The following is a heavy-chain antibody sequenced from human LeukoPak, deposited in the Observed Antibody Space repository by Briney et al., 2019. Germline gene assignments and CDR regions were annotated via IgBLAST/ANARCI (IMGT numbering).Heavy chain of an antibody. V-gene: IGHV1-2*02. Sequence: GASVKVSCKASGYTFTDYYMHWLRQAPGQGLEWMGWMHPNSGGTNYAQKFQGRVTMTRGTSISTAYMDLSSLRSDDTAVYYCARHTTIFGVAIIDIWGQGTMVTVSS. D-gene: IGHD3-3*01. J-gene: IGHJ3*02. CDR3: ARHTTIFGVAIIDI. CDR1: GYTFTDYY. CDR2: MHPNSGGT.